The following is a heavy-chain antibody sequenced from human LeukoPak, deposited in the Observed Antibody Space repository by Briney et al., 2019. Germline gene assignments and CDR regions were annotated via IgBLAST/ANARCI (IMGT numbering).Heavy chain of an antibody. J-gene: IGHJ4*02. CDR3: ATIDGHYDSSGY. V-gene: IGHV1-24*01. D-gene: IGHD3-22*01. Sequence: GASVKVSCKVSGYTLTELSMHWVRQAPGKGLEWMGGFDPEDGETIYAQKSQGRVTMTEDTSTDTAYMELSSLRSEDTAVYYCATIDGHYDSSGYWGQGTLVIVSS. CDR1: GYTLTELS. CDR2: FDPEDGET.